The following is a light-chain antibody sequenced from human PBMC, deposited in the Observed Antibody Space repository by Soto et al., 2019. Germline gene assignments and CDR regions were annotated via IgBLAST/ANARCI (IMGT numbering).Light chain of an antibody. V-gene: IGKV4-1*01. J-gene: IGKJ1*01. Sequence: DIVMTQSPDSLAVSLGERATINCKSSQSVLYRSNNQNHLAWYQQRPGQPPKLLIYWASTRGSGVPDRFSGSGSGTDFTLIISSLQAEDVAVYYCQQYYSTPRTFGQGTKVDIK. CDR2: WAS. CDR3: QQYYSTPRT. CDR1: QSVLYRSNNQNH.